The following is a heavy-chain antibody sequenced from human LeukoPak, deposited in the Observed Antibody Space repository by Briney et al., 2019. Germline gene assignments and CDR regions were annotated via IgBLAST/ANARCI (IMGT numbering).Heavy chain of an antibody. V-gene: IGHV4-34*01. J-gene: IGHJ4*02. CDR2: INHSGST. Sequence: PSETLSLTCAVYGGSFSGYYWSWIRQPPGKGLEWIGEINHSGSTNYNPSLKSRVTISVDTSKNQFSLKLSSVTAADTAVYYCARGRYSYGSRSPLYFDYWGQGTLVTVSS. CDR3: ARGRYSYGSRSPLYFDY. D-gene: IGHD5-18*01. CDR1: GGSFSGYY.